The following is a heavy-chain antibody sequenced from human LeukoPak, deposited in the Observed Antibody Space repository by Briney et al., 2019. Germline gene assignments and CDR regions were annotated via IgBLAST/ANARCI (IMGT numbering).Heavy chain of an antibody. J-gene: IGHJ6*03. CDR3: ARRGYSYGGPFFYYYYYMDV. V-gene: IGHV1-2*02. CDR2: INPNSGGT. D-gene: IGHD5-18*01. Sequence: GASVKVSCKASGYTFTGYYMHWVRQAPGQGLEWMGWINPNSGGTNYAQKFQGRVTMTRDTSISTAYMELSRLRSDDTAVYYCARRGYSYGGPFFYYYYYMDVWGKGTTVTVSS. CDR1: GYTFTGYY.